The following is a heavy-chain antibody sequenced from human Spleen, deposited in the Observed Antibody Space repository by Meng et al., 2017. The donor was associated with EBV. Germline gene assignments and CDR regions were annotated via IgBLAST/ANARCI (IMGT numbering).Heavy chain of an antibody. J-gene: IGHJ4*01. CDR1: GCSFSCYG. CDR3: ARDLYSNTSDY. D-gene: IGHD4-11*01. V-gene: IGHV3-33*08. Sequence: LVEPGGGAILPGLSFTASCAAPGCSFSCYGQHWVRQAPGKGLGWVGVKWYDVRNKYHADSLKCGFTKSRDNSENKLYLEMNIMRAEDPAVYYCARDLYSNTSDYCGHGTLVTVSS. CDR2: KWYDVRNK.